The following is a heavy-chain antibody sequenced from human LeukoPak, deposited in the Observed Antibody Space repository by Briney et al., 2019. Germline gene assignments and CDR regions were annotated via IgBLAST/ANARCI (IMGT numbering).Heavy chain of an antibody. D-gene: IGHD2-15*01. V-gene: IGHV3-53*01. J-gene: IGHJ4*02. Sequence: GGSLRLSCAASGFTFDDYGMSWVRQAPGKGLEWVSFIYSGGSTYYADSVKGRFTISRDNSKNSLYLQMNSLRAEDTAVYYCATEPQYCSGGSCYQFDYWGQGTLVTVSS. CDR1: GFTFDDYG. CDR2: IYSGGST. CDR3: ATEPQYCSGGSCYQFDY.